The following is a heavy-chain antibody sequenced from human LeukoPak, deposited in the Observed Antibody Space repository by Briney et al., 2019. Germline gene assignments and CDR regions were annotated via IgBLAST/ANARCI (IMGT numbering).Heavy chain of an antibody. D-gene: IGHD4-17*01. Sequence: GESLKISCNGSGYSFTNYWIGWVRQMPGKGLKWMGIIYPGDSDARYSPSFQGQVTISADKSISTAYLQWSSLKASDTAMYYCARHQNTVTTHLGEAYYYYMDVWGKGTPVTVSS. V-gene: IGHV5-51*01. CDR2: IYPGDSDA. J-gene: IGHJ6*03. CDR1: GYSFTNYW. CDR3: ARHQNTVTTHLGEAYYYYMDV.